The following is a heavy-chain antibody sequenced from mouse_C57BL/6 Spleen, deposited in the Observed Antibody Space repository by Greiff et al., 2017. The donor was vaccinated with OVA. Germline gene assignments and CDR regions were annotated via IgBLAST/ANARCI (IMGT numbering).Heavy chain of an antibody. CDR1: GFTFSDYG. CDR2: ISSGSSTI. CDR3: ARPYRSYRGFFDY. Sequence: EVHLVESGGGLVKPGGSLKLSCAASGFTFSDYGMHWVRQAPEKGLEWVAYISSGSSTIYYADTVKGRFPISRDNAKNTLFLQMTSLRSEDTAMYYCARPYRSYRGFFDYWGQGTTLTVSS. D-gene: IGHD2-12*01. V-gene: IGHV5-17*01. J-gene: IGHJ2*01.